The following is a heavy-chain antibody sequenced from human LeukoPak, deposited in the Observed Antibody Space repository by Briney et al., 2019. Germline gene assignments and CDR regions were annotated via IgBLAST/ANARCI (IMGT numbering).Heavy chain of an antibody. CDR3: AMVAGYCSSSSCYPSWFDP. J-gene: IGHJ5*02. CDR1: GYTFTSYD. CDR2: MNPNSGTT. D-gene: IGHD2-2*01. Sequence: ASVKVSCKASGYTFTSYDINCVRQATGQGREWMGWMNPNSGTTGYAQKFQGRVIITRNTSISTAYMELSSLRSEDTAVYYCAMVAGYCSSSSCYPSWFDPWGQGTLVTVSS. V-gene: IGHV1-8*03.